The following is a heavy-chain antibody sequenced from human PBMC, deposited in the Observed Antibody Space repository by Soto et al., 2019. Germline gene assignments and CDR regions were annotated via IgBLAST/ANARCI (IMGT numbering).Heavy chain of an antibody. CDR1: GGSISSSSFH. Sequence: SETLSLTCTVSGGSISSSSFHWGWIRQPPGKGLEWIGSIYYSGSTYYSPSLKSRVTISVDTSKNQFSLKLSSVTAADTAVYYCARSKVYGNWFDPWGQGTLVTVSS. D-gene: IGHD2-8*01. V-gene: IGHV4-39*01. J-gene: IGHJ5*02. CDR3: ARSKVYGNWFDP. CDR2: IYYSGST.